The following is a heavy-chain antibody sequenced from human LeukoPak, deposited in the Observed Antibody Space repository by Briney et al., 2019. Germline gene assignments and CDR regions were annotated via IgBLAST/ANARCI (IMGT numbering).Heavy chain of an antibody. CDR3: ARDQDIVVVVAALRQREMGGFDP. CDR1: GYTFTNYD. D-gene: IGHD2-15*01. Sequence: ASVKVSCKASGYTFTNYDINWVRQATGQGPEWMGWMNPKSGNTGYAQKFQGRVTMTRNTSISTAYMELSSLRSDDTAVYYCARDQDIVVVVAALRQREMGGFDPWGQGTLVTVSS. CDR2: MNPKSGNT. V-gene: IGHV1-8*01. J-gene: IGHJ5*02.